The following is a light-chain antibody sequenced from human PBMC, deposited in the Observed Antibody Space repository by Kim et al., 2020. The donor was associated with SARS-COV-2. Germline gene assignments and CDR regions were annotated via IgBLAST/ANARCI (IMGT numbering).Light chain of an antibody. CDR2: GKN. J-gene: IGLJ2*01. CDR1: SLRSNY. V-gene: IGLV3-19*01. CDR3: NSRDSNDNVV. Sequence: VALGQTVRITCQGDSLRSNYATWYQQRPGQAPILVSYGKNNRRSGIPDRFSGSSSGNTASLTITGTQAGDEADYYCNSRDSNDNVVFGGGTQLTV.